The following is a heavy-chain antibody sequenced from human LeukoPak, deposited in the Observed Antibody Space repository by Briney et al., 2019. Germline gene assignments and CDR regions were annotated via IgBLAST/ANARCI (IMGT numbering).Heavy chain of an antibody. V-gene: IGHV3-23*01. Sequence: GGSLRLSCVASGFTFNTYNMNWVRQAPGKGLEWLSGVSPPGGGTYYADSVKGRFTISRDDSKNTLSLQMNSLRVEDTAVYYCARDLAWGAFDYWGQGTLVTVSS. CDR2: VSPPGGGT. J-gene: IGHJ4*02. CDR1: GFTFNTYN. CDR3: ARDLAWGAFDY. D-gene: IGHD7-27*01.